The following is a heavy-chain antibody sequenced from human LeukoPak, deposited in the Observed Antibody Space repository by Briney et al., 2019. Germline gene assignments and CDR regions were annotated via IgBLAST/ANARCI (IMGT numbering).Heavy chain of an antibody. CDR2: IKQDGSEK. CDR1: GFTFSSYW. Sequence: GGSLRLSCEVSGFTFSSYWMSWVRQAPGKGLEWVANIKQDGSEKNYVDSVKGRFTISRDNAKNSLYLQMNSLRAEDTAVYYCARVRYCSSTTCRGAFDIWGQGTMVTVSS. D-gene: IGHD2-2*01. V-gene: IGHV3-7*01. CDR3: ARVRYCSSTTCRGAFDI. J-gene: IGHJ3*02.